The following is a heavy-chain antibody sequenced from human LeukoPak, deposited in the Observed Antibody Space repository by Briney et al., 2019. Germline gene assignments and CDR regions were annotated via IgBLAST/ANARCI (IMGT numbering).Heavy chain of an antibody. CDR2: IYYSGST. CDR1: GGSISSYY. CDR3: ARHGKGVTYFYAFDI. V-gene: IGHV4-59*01. Sequence: SETLSLTCTVSGGSISSYYWSWIRQPPGKGLEWIGYIYYSGSTNYNPPLKSRVTISVDTSKNQFSLKLSSVTAADTAVYYCARHGKGVTYFYAFDIWGQGTMVTVSS. D-gene: IGHD2/OR15-2a*01. J-gene: IGHJ3*02.